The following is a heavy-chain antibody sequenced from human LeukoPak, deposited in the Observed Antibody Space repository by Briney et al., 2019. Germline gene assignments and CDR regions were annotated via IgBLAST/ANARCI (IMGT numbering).Heavy chain of an antibody. CDR3: AREERGYSGDY. V-gene: IGHV1-46*01. J-gene: IGHJ4*02. CDR2: INPSGGST. Sequence: ASVKVSCKASGYIFTSYFMHWVRQAPGQGLEWMGLINPSGGSTRYAQKFQGRVTMTRDMSTSTAYVELRSLRSDDTAMYYCAREERGYSGDYWGQGTLVTVSS. D-gene: IGHD5-18*01. CDR1: GYIFTSYF.